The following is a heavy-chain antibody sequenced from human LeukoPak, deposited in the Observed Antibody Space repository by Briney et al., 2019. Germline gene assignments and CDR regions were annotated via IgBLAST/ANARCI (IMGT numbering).Heavy chain of an antibody. V-gene: IGHV1-69*04. CDR1: GSTFSSYA. CDR2: IIPILGIA. J-gene: IGHJ3*02. CDR3: ARVIAAAGDAFDI. D-gene: IGHD6-13*01. Sequence: ASVKVSCKASGSTFSSYAISWVRQAPGQGLEWMGRIIPILGIANYAQKFQGRVTITADKSTSTAYMELSSLRSEDTAVYYCARVIAAAGDAFDIWGQGTMVTVSS.